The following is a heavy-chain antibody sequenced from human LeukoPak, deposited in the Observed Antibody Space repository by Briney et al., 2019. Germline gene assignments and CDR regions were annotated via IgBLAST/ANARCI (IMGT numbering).Heavy chain of an antibody. J-gene: IGHJ6*02. V-gene: IGHV3-30*18. CDR1: GVTFSRSA. Sequence: PGGSLRLSCEASGVTFSRSAFHWVRQAPGKGLEWVAVISYDGRNMQYVDSVKGRFTISRDNAKNTVVLQMNNLIGEDTAVYYCAKDLAHPPLNYDYYGMDVWGQGTTVTVSS. CDR3: AKDLAHPPLNYDYYGMDV. CDR2: ISYDGRNM.